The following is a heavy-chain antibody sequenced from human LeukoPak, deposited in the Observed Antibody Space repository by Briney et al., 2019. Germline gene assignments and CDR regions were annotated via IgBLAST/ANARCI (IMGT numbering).Heavy chain of an antibody. CDR1: GFTFSSYW. CDR3: ARDPIIIVPAALDY. J-gene: IGHJ4*02. D-gene: IGHD2-2*01. CDR2: INSDGTT. V-gene: IGHV3-74*01. Sequence: SGGSLRLSCAAPGFTFSSYWMHWVRQAPGKGLVWVSRINSDGTTSYADSVKGRFTISRDNVKNTLYLQMNSLRAEDTAVYYCARDPIIIVPAALDYWGQGTLVTVSS.